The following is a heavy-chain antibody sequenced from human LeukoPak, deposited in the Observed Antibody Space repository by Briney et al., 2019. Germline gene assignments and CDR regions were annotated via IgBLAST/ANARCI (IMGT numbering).Heavy chain of an antibody. CDR2: IIPIFGTA. CDR3: ARASVVVVPAAIRGGAFDI. D-gene: IGHD2-2*02. CDR1: GYTFTGYY. V-gene: IGHV1-69*13. Sequence: GASVKVSCKASGYTFTGYYMHWVRQAPGQGLEWMGGIIPIFGTANYAQKFQGRVTITADESTSTAYMELSSLRSEDTAVYYCARASVVVVPAAIRGGAFDIWGQGTMVTVSS. J-gene: IGHJ3*02.